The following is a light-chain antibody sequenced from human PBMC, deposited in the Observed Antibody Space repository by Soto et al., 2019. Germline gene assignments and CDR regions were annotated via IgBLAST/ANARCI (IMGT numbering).Light chain of an antibody. J-gene: IGKJ2*01. CDR1: QSLLHSNGYNY. CDR3: MQALQTPPT. Sequence: DIVMTQSPLSLPVTREEPASISCRSSQSLLHSNGYNYLDWYLQKPGQSPQLLIYLGSNRASGVPDRFSGSGSGTDFTLKISRVEAEDVGVYYCMQALQTPPTFGQGTKLEIK. CDR2: LGS. V-gene: IGKV2-28*01.